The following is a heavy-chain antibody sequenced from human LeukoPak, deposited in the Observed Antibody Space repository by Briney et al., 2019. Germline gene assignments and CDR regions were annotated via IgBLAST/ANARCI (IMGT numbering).Heavy chain of an antibody. J-gene: IGHJ4*02. CDR1: GFTFSTYA. D-gene: IGHD2-21*01. Sequence: GGSLRLSCAASGFTFSTYAMSWVRQAPGKGLEWVSTINSSGGSTYCADSVKGRFTISRDNSKNILFLQMISLRADDTAVYYCAKGVVPDDWGQGTLVTVSS. V-gene: IGHV3-23*01. CDR3: AKGVVPDD. CDR2: INSSGGST.